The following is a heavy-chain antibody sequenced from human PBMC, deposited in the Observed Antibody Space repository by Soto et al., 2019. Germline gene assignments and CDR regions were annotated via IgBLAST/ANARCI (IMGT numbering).Heavy chain of an antibody. J-gene: IGHJ4*02. CDR3: AKSPGVATTTRYYFDY. D-gene: IGHD3-22*01. Sequence: QVQLVESGGGVVQPGRSLRLSCAASGFTFRSYGMHWVRQAPAKGLEWVAVISYDGSNKYYADSVKGRFTISRDNSKNTLYLQMNSLRAEDTAVYYCAKSPGVATTTRYYFDYWGQGTLVTVSS. V-gene: IGHV3-30*18. CDR1: GFTFRSYG. CDR2: ISYDGSNK.